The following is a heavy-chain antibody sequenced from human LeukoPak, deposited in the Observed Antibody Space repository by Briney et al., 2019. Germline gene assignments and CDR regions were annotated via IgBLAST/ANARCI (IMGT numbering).Heavy chain of an antibody. CDR3: ARDRRYSGYDANWFDP. CDR2: IYYSGST. Sequence: TSETLSLTCAVYGGSFSSYYWSWIRQPPGKGLEWIGYIYYSGSTNYNPSLKSRVTISVDTSKNQFSLKLSSVTAADTAVYYCARDRRYSGYDANWFDPWGQGTLVTVSS. CDR1: GGSFSSYY. V-gene: IGHV4-59*01. D-gene: IGHD5-12*01. J-gene: IGHJ5*02.